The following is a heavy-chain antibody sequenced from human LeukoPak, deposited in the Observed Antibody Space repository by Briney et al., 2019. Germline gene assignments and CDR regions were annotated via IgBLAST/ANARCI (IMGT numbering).Heavy chain of an antibody. CDR1: GFTVSSNY. CDR3: ARSRGTFFPHDY. J-gene: IGHJ4*02. V-gene: IGHV3-66*01. CDR2: IYSGGGT. Sequence: GGSLRLSCAVSGFTVSSNYMSWGRQASGRGLEWVSVIYSGGGTYYADSVKGRFTISGDNSKNTVYLQMNSLRVEDTAVYYCARSRGTFFPHDYWGQGTLVTVSS. D-gene: IGHD3-10*01.